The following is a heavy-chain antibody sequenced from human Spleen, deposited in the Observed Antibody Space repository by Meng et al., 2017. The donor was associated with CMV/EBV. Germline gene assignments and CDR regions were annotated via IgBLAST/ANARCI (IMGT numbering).Heavy chain of an antibody. CDR2: ISSRDGTT. CDR3: AREGRFGSGSYGADDS. V-gene: IGHV3-48*04. CDR1: GFTFSSYS. D-gene: IGHD3-10*01. J-gene: IGHJ4*02. Sequence: GGSLRLACAAYGFTFSSYSMNWVRQAPGKGLEWVSYISSRDGTTYYADSVKGRFTISRDNAKNLVYLQMNSLRVEDTAVYYCAREGRFGSGSYGADDSWGQGTLVTVSS.